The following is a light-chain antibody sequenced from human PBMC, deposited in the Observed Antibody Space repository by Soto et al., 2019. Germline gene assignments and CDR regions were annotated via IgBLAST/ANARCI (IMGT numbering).Light chain of an antibody. CDR1: QSVSSY. CDR2: AVS. Sequence: EIVMTQSPATLSVSPGERATLSCRASQSVSSYLAWYQQKPGQAPRLLMYAVSTRAAGIPARFSGSGSGTEFTLTISSLQSEDFAVYYCQQYNKWPRTFGQGTKV. V-gene: IGKV3-15*01. J-gene: IGKJ1*01. CDR3: QQYNKWPRT.